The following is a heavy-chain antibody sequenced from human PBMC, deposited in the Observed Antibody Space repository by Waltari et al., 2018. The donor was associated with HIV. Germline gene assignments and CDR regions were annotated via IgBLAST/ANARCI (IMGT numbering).Heavy chain of an antibody. CDR2: ISSSSRTI. CDR1: GFTFSSLS. Sequence: EVQLVESGGGLVQPGGSLRCSWAAPGFTFSSLSMTWARQAPGKGLEWVSYISSSSRTIYYADSVKGRFTISRDNAKNSLYLQMNSLRAEDTAVYYCARDDYGMDVWGQGTTVTVSS. J-gene: IGHJ6*02. CDR3: ARDDYGMDV. V-gene: IGHV3-48*04.